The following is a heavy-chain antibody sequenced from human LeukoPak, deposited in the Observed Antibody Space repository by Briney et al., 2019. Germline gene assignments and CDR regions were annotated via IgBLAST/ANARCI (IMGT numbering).Heavy chain of an antibody. CDR3: ARHAYSSSLGY. V-gene: IGHV4-30-4*01. CDR2: IYYSGST. CDR1: GGSISSGDYY. D-gene: IGHD6-6*01. Sequence: SETLSLTCTVSGGSISSGDYYWRWIRLPPGKGLEWIGYIYYSGSTYYNPSLKSRVTISVDTSLKLSSVTAADTAVYYCARHAYSSSLGYWGQGTLVTVSS. J-gene: IGHJ4*02.